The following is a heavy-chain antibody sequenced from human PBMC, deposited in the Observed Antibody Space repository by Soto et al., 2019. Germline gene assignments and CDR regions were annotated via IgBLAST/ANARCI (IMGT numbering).Heavy chain of an antibody. V-gene: IGHV3-53*01. D-gene: IGHD3-10*01. CDR3: ARARKLDGSSHYYGSGYYFDY. J-gene: IGHJ4*02. CDR2: IYSGGST. Sequence: EVQLVESGGGLIQPGGSLRLSCAASGFTVSSNYMSWVRQAPGKGLEGASVIYSGGSTYYADSVKGRFTISRDNSKNTLYLQMNSLRAEDTAVYYCARARKLDGSSHYYGSGYYFDYWGQGTLVTVSS. CDR1: GFTVSSNY.